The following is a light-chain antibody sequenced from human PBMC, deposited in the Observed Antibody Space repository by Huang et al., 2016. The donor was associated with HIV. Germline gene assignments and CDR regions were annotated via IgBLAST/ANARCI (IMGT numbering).Light chain of an antibody. J-gene: IGKJ1*01. V-gene: IGKV1-NL1*01. CDR3: QQYHSLPWT. Sequence: DIQMTQSPSSLSASVGDRVTITCRASQGFGNSLAWYQQKPEKAPRLLLYATSTLERGGPSRFSGSGSGTHYTLTINTLQPEDIASYYCQQYHSLPWTFGQGTKVEIK. CDR1: QGFGNS. CDR2: ATS.